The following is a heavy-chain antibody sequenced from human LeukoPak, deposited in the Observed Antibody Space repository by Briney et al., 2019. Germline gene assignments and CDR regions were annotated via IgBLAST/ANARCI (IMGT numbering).Heavy chain of an antibody. CDR2: IYYSGST. CDR3: ARDSGQQLLNY. CDR1: GGSISSYY. V-gene: IGHV4-59*01. D-gene: IGHD6-13*01. J-gene: IGHJ4*02. Sequence: PSETLSLTCTVSGGSISSYYWSWIRQPPGKGLEWIGYIYYSGSTNYNPSLKSRVTISVDTSKNQFPLKLSSVTAADTAVYYCARDSGQQLLNYWGQGTLVTVSS.